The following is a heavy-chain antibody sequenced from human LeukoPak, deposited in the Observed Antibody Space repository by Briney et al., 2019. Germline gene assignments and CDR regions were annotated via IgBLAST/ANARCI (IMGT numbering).Heavy chain of an antibody. V-gene: IGHV1-18*01. CDR2: ISGYNGNT. CDR1: GYTFTSYG. Sequence: ASVKVSCKASGYTFTSYGITWVRQAPGQGLEWMGWISGYNGNTNYAQKFQGRVTMTRDMSTSTVYMELSSLRSEDTAVYYCARDRGMAVEYWFDPWGQGTLVTVSS. D-gene: IGHD6-19*01. J-gene: IGHJ5*02. CDR3: ARDRGMAVEYWFDP.